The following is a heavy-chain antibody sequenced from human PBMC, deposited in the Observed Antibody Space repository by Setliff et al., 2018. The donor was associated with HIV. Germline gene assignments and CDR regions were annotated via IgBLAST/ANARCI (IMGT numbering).Heavy chain of an antibody. CDR1: GGSFSDYY. V-gene: IGHV4-34*01. J-gene: IGHJ6*03. CDR3: ARDVPWGDYYYYMDV. D-gene: IGHD3-16*01. CDR2: INHRGST. Sequence: SETLSLTCAVYGGSFSDYYWTWIRQSPGKGLEWIGEINHRGSTNYNPSLKSRVTVSVDTSKNQFSLKLGSVTAADTAVYYCARDVPWGDYYYYMDVWGKGTTVTVSS.